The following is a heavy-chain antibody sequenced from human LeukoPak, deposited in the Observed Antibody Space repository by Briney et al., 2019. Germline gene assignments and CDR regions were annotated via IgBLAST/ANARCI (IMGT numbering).Heavy chain of an antibody. Sequence: GASVKVSCKTSGYTFTSYGISWVRQAPGQGLEWMGWISGYNGNTKYAQNLQGRVTMTTETSTSTAYMELRSLRSDDTAVYYCARDSSSCYNYFEPWRQGTLVTVSS. D-gene: IGHD6-13*01. J-gene: IGHJ5*02. CDR2: ISGYNGNT. CDR3: ARDSSSCYNYFEP. CDR1: GYTFTSYG. V-gene: IGHV1-18*01.